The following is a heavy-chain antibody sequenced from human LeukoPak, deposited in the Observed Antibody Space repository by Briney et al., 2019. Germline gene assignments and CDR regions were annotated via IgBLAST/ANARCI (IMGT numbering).Heavy chain of an antibody. V-gene: IGHV1-24*01. CDR3: ATLGGGYYRPLPY. Sequence: ASVKVSCKVSGYTLTELSMHWVRQAPGKGLEWMGGFDPEDGETIYAQKFQGRVTMTKDTSTDTAYMELSSLRSEDTAVYYCATLGGGYYRPLPYWGQGTLVTVSS. CDR2: FDPEDGET. J-gene: IGHJ4*02. D-gene: IGHD3-22*01. CDR1: GYTLTELS.